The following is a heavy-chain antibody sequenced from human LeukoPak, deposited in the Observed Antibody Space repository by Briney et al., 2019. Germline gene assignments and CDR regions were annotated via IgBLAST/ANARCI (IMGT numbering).Heavy chain of an antibody. D-gene: IGHD3-3*01. CDR2: IYTSGST. J-gene: IGHJ3*02. CDR1: GGSISSYY. CDR3: ARDYDFWSGNDAFDI. V-gene: IGHV4-4*07. Sequence: SETLSLTCTVSGGSISSYYWSWIRQPPGKGLEWIGRIYTSGSTNYNPSLKSRVTMSVDTSKNQFSLKLSSVTAADTAVYYCARDYDFWSGNDAFDIWGQGTMVTVSS.